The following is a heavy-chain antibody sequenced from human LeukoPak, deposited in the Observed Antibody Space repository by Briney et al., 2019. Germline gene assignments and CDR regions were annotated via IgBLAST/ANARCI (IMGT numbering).Heavy chain of an antibody. J-gene: IGHJ4*02. D-gene: IGHD5-24*01. CDR3: AAQVEMATISPFDY. CDR1: GGTFSSYA. V-gene: IGHV1-69*05. CDR2: IIPIFGTA. Sequence: SVKVSCKASGGTFSSYAISWVRQAPRQGLGWMGGIIPIFGTANYAQKFQGRVTITTDESTSTAYMELSSLRSEDTAVYYCAAQVEMATISPFDYWGQGTLVTVSS.